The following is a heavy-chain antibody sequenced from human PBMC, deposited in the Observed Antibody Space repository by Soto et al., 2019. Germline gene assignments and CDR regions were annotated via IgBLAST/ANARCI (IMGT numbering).Heavy chain of an antibody. CDR1: GGSMSGYY. CDR2: IYDSGTT. CDR3: ARVSHIVVVPAVRGAFDI. V-gene: IGHV4-59*01. Sequence: QVQLQESGSGLEKASETLSLTCTVSGGSMSGYYWSWIRQPPGKGLEWIGFIYDSGTTNYNPSLKSRGTISIDTSKNQFSLKLTSVTAADTAVYYCARVSHIVVVPAVRGAFDIWGQGTMITVPS. J-gene: IGHJ3*02. D-gene: IGHD2-21*02.